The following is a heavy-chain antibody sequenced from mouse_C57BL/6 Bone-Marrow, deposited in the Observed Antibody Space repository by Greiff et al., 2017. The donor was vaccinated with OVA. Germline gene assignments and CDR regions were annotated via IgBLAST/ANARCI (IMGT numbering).Heavy chain of an antibody. CDR2: IHPANGNT. D-gene: IGHD2-1*01. V-gene: IGHV14-3*01. Sequence: EVQLQQSVAELVRPGASVKLSCTASGFNIKNSYMHWVKQRPEQGLEWIGRIHPANGNTKYDPKFKGKATITVDTSSNTAYLQLSSLTSEYTAIYYCARNINYGNYPHYFDYWGQGTTLTVSS. J-gene: IGHJ2*01. CDR1: GFNIKNSY. CDR3: ARNINYGNYPHYFDY.